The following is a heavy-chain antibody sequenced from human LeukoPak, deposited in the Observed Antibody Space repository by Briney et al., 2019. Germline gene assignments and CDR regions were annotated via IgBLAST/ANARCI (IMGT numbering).Heavy chain of an antibody. V-gene: IGHV3-7*01. CDR3: ARAGTDSSGFVGDY. Sequence: GGSLRLPCAASGFTFSSYWMSWVRQAPGKGLEWVANIKQDGSEKYYVDSVKGRFTISRDNAKNSLYLQMNSLRAEDTAVYYCARAGTDSSGFVGDYWGQGTLVTVSS. D-gene: IGHD3-22*01. CDR2: IKQDGSEK. CDR1: GFTFSSYW. J-gene: IGHJ4*02.